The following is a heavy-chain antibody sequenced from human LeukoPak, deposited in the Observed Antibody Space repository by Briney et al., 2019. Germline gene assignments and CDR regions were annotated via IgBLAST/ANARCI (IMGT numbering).Heavy chain of an antibody. Sequence: PSETLSLTCAVYGGSFSGYYWSWIRQPPGKGLEWIGEINHSGSTNYNPSLKSRVTISVDTSKNQFSLKLSSVTAADTAVYYCARHFYYGSGSYLYWGQGTLVTVSS. CDR3: ARHFYYGSGSYLY. CDR2: INHSGST. D-gene: IGHD3-10*01. J-gene: IGHJ4*02. V-gene: IGHV4-34*01. CDR1: GGSFSGYY.